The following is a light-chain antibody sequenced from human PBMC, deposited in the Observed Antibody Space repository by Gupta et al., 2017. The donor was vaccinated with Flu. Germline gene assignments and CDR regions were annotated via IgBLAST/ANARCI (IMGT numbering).Light chain of an antibody. CDR2: DDN. CDR3: HVWDSRTDVV. Sequence: SYVLTQPPSVSVAPGQTATITCEGNNSKRKNVHWDQQRTGQAPVWVVFDDNDRPSGIPDRFSGSNSGNTAALIISRVEVGDEADYYCHVWDSRTDVVCGGGTKLAV. J-gene: IGLJ2*01. CDR1: NSKRKN. V-gene: IGLV3-21*02.